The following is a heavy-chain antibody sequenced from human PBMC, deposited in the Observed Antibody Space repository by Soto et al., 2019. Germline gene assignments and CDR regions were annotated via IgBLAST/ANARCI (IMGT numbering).Heavy chain of an antibody. CDR1: GYTFTSYG. J-gene: IGHJ4*02. Sequence: VASVKVSCKASGYTFTSYGISRVRQAPGQGLEWMGWISAYNGNTNYAQKLQGRVTMTTDTSTSTAYMELRSLRSDDTAVYYCAXEDDYVWGSYRYGPFDYWGQGTLVTVSS. CDR3: AXEDDYVWGSYRYGPFDY. D-gene: IGHD3-16*02. CDR2: ISAYNGNT. V-gene: IGHV1-18*04.